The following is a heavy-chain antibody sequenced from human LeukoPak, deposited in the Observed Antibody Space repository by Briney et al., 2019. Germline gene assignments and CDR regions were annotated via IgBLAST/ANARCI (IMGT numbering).Heavy chain of an antibody. J-gene: IGHJ4*02. Sequence: RSQTLSLTCAISGDSVSSNIAAWNWIRQSPSRGLEWLGRTYYRSKWYDDFAVSVKSRITVNPDTSKNQFSLQLNSVTPEDTAVYYCARGSLRVIDYWGQGTLVTVSS. CDR3: ARGSLRVIDY. CDR1: GDSVSSNIAA. CDR2: TYYRSKWYD. D-gene: IGHD2-21*01. V-gene: IGHV6-1*01.